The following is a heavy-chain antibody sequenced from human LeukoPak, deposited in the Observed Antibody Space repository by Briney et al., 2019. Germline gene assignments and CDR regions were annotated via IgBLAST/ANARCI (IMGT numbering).Heavy chain of an antibody. CDR2: IYYSGST. D-gene: IGHD4-17*01. V-gene: IGHV4-39*01. J-gene: IGHJ5*02. CDR3: ANSAHDYGELFDP. Sequence: SETLSLTCTVSGGSISSGSYYWGWIRQPPGKGLEWIESIYYSGSTYYNPSLKSRVTISVDTSKNQFSLKLSSVTAADTAVYYCANSAHDYGELFDPWGQGTLVTVSS. CDR1: GGSISSGSYY.